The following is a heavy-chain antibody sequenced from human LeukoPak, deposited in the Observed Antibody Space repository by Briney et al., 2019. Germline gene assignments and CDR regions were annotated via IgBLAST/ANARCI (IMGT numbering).Heavy chain of an antibody. J-gene: IGHJ5*02. V-gene: IGHV4-4*07. CDR2: IYASGST. Sequence: SETLSLTCAVYGGSFSGYYWSWIRQPAGKGLEWIGRIYASGSTNYSPSLKSRVTMSVDTSKNQFSLKLSSVTAADTAVYYCARDIVDYGLLGWFDPWGQGTLVTVSS. CDR1: GGSFSGYY. CDR3: ARDIVDYGLLGWFDP. D-gene: IGHD3-16*01.